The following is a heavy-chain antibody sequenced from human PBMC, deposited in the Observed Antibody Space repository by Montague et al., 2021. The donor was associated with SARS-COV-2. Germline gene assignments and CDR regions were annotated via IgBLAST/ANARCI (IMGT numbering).Heavy chain of an antibody. CDR1: GGSFGGYY. CDR2: INHNGST. V-gene: IGHV4-34*01. D-gene: IGHD3-10*01. Sequence: SETLSLTCAVYGGSFGGYYWSWLRQPPGKGLEWIGEINHNGSTTYSPSFKSRVTISVDTSKNQFSLKLSSVTAADTAVYYCARVRYYGSGTSLCMDVWGQGTTVTVSS. CDR3: ARVRYYGSGTSLCMDV. J-gene: IGHJ6*02.